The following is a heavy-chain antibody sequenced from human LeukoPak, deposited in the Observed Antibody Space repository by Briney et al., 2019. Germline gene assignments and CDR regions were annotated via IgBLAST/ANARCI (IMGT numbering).Heavy chain of an antibody. J-gene: IGHJ5*01. D-gene: IGHD6-6*01. CDR2: ISYDGGNK. CDR1: GFTFSSYG. Sequence: GGSLRLSCAASGFTFSSYGVHGVRQAPGKGLEGVAVISYDGGNKYYADSVKGRSTISRDNSKNTLYLQMNSLRAEDTAVYYCAKDVEYSSTLDSWGQRTLVTVSS. CDR3: AKDVEYSSTLDS. V-gene: IGHV3-30*18.